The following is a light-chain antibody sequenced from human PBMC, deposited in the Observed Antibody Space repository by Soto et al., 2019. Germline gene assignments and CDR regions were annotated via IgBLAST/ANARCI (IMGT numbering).Light chain of an antibody. V-gene: IGLV1-40*01. Sequence: QSVLTQPPSVSGAPGQRVTMSCTGSSSNIGAGYDGHWYQQLPGTAPKLLMYGNSNRPSGVPDRFSGSKSGTSASLAITGLQAEDEADYYCQSYDVSLSGHVLFGGGTKLTVL. CDR1: SSNIGAGYD. CDR3: QSYDVSLSGHVL. CDR2: GNS. J-gene: IGLJ2*01.